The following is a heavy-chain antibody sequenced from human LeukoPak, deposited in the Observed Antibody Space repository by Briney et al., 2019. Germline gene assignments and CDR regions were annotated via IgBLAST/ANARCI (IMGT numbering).Heavy chain of an antibody. J-gene: IGHJ6*03. V-gene: IGHV1-18*01. CDR3: ARSCTSCYFYYYYMDV. D-gene: IGHD2-2*01. CDR1: GGTFSSYA. Sequence: ASVKVSCKASGGTFSSYAISWVRQAPGQGLEWMGWISAYNGNTNYAQKLQGRVTMTTDTSTSTAYMELRSLRSDDTAVYYCARSCTSCYFYYYYMDVWGKGTTVTVSS. CDR2: ISAYNGNT.